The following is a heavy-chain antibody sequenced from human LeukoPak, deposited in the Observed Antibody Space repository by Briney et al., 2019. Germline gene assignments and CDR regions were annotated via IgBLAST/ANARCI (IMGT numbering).Heavy chain of an antibody. Sequence: GGSLRLSCAASGFTVSSNYMSWVRQAPWKGLEWVSVVYSGGSTYYADSVKGRFTISRDNSKNTLYLQMNSLRADDTAVYYCATLWYGDYVDYWGQGTLVTVSS. CDR2: VYSGGST. J-gene: IGHJ4*02. CDR1: GFTVSSNY. V-gene: IGHV3-66*04. CDR3: ATLWYGDYVDY. D-gene: IGHD4-17*01.